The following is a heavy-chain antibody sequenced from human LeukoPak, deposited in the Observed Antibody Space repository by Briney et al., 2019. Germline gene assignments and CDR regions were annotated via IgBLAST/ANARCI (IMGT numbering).Heavy chain of an antibody. CDR3: ARATDSRGYYYYYYYMDV. Sequence: NPGGSLRLSCAASGFTFSSFGMNWVRQAPGKGLEWVSSISSSSSYIYYADSVKGRFTISRDNAKNSLYLQMNSLRAEDTAVYYCARATDSRGYYYYYYYMDVWGKGTTVTVSS. D-gene: IGHD1-1*01. J-gene: IGHJ6*03. CDR2: ISSSSSYI. V-gene: IGHV3-21*01. CDR1: GFTFSSFG.